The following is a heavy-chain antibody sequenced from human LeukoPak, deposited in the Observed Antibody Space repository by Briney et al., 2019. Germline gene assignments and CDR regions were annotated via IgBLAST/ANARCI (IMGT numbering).Heavy chain of an antibody. CDR2: IYYSGST. D-gene: IGHD3-10*01. V-gene: IGHV4-61*01. J-gene: IGHJ6*02. CDR1: GGSVSSGSYY. Sequence: SETLSLTCTVSGGSVSSGSYYWSWIRQPPGKGLEWIGYIYYSGSTNYNPSLKSRVTISVDTSKNQFSLKLSSVTAADTAVYYCARGITMVRGRRNGMDVWGQGTTVTVSS. CDR3: ARGITMVRGRRNGMDV.